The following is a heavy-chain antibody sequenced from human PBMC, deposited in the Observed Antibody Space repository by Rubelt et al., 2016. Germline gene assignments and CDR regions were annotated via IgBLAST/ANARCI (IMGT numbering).Heavy chain of an antibody. Sequence: QVQLQQWGAGLFKPSETLSLTCAVYGGSFSGYYWSWIRQPPGKGLEWIGEINHSGSTNYNPSLRRRVTISVDTSKNHFSVRLSSVTAADTAVYYCATYGSGSMDVWGQGTRVTVSS. CDR3: ATYGSGSMDV. D-gene: IGHD3-10*01. CDR1: GGSFSGYY. V-gene: IGHV4-34*01. CDR2: INHSGST. J-gene: IGHJ6*02.